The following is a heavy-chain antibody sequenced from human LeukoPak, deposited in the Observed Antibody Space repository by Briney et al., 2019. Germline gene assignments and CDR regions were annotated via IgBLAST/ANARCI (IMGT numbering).Heavy chain of an antibody. J-gene: IGHJ6*02. V-gene: IGHV4-59*01. CDR3: ARDAYYYGSGSSFIYYYYYGMDV. D-gene: IGHD3-10*01. CDR1: GGSISSYY. Sequence: SETLSLTCTVSGGSISSYYWSWIRQPPGKGLEWIGYIYYSGSTNYNPSLKSRVTISVDTSKNQFSLKLSSVTAADTAVYYCARDAYYYGSGSSFIYYYYYGMDVWGQGTTVTVSS. CDR2: IYYSGST.